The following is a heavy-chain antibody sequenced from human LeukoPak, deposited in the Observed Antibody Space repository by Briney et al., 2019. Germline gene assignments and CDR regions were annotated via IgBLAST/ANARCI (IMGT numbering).Heavy chain of an antibody. CDR2: FGTRSTSI. CDR1: GFTFSTYA. CDR3: ARENDQGFDY. D-gene: IGHD3-16*01. Sequence: PGGSLRLSCAASGFTFSTYAMNWVRQAPGKGLEWVSSFGTRSTSIYYAYSVTGRFIISRDNAKNSLYLQMNSLRAEDTAVYYCARENDQGFDYWGQGTLVTVSS. J-gene: IGHJ4*02. V-gene: IGHV3-21*01.